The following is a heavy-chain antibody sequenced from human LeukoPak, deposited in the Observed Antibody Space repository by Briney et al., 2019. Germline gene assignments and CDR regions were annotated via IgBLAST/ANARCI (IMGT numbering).Heavy chain of an antibody. Sequence: GASVKVSCKASGGTFSNYAINWVRQAPGQGLEWMGGIIPIFGTANYAQKSQGRVTITADESTSTAYMELSSLRSEDTAVYYCAGIGPAIQIYDSSGFDYWGQGTLVTVSS. CDR1: GGTFSNYA. J-gene: IGHJ4*02. D-gene: IGHD3-22*01. CDR3: AGIGPAIQIYDSSGFDY. V-gene: IGHV1-69*13. CDR2: IIPIFGTA.